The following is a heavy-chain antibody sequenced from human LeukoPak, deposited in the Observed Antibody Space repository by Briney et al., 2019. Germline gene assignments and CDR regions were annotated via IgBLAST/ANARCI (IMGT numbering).Heavy chain of an antibody. Sequence: PGGSLRLSRAASGFTLSSNYMSWVRQAPGKGVKGVSVIYSGGRTYYADSVKGRFTISRHNSKNTLYLQMNSLRAEDTAVYYCARDPMGQPYYYGIDVWGEGTTVTVSS. CDR1: GFTLSSNY. CDR3: ARDPMGQPYYYGIDV. J-gene: IGHJ6*01. V-gene: IGHV3-53*04. D-gene: IGHD2-8*01. CDR2: IYSGGRT.